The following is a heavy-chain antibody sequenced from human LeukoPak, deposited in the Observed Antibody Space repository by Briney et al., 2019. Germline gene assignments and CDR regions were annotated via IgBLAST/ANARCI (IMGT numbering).Heavy chain of an antibody. J-gene: IGHJ6*03. CDR2: INPSGGST. CDR3: ARDSPTGSSEMYYMDV. Sequence: ASVKVSCKASGYTFTNYYMHWVRQAPGQGLEWMGIINPSGGSTSYAQKFQGRVTMTRDMSTSTVYMELSSLRSEDTAVYYCARDSPTGSSEMYYMDVWGKGTTVTVSS. V-gene: IGHV1-46*01. D-gene: IGHD3-10*01. CDR1: GYTFTNYY.